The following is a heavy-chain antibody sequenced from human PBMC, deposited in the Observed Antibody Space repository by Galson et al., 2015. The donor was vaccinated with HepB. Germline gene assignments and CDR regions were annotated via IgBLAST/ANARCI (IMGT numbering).Heavy chain of an antibody. CDR2: IGSGYNT. Sequence: SLRLSCAASEFTFNTYHLNWVRQAPGKGLEWISYIGSGYNTYYADSVKGRFIISRDNAKKSLYLEMNNLRDEDTAVYYCARDSGYAFHNWGQGTLVTVSS. CDR3: ARDSGYAFHN. CDR1: EFTFNTYH. J-gene: IGHJ4*02. V-gene: IGHV3-48*02. D-gene: IGHD2-15*01.